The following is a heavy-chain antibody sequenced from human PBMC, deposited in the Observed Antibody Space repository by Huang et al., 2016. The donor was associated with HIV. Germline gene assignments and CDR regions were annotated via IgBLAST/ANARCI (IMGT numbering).Heavy chain of an antibody. CDR3: ARGGDIIDDNPFHI. D-gene: IGHD3-9*01. J-gene: IGHJ3*02. V-gene: IGHV3-21*02. CDR1: GFTFSAFR. CDR2: ISSCSDFL. Sequence: EVQLVESGGGLVKPGGSLRLSCAASGFTFSAFRFHWVRQAPGKGRQWLSSISSCSDFLHYPESLRGRFTISRDNAQSSLFLQMNNLRAEDTAIYYCARGGDIIDDNPFHIWGPGTTVTVSS.